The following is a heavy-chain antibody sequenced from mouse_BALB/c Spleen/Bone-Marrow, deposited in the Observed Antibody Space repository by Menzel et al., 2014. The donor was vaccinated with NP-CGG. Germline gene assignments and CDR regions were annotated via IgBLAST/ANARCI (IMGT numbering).Heavy chain of an antibody. CDR1: GFTFSSYA. Sequence: EVKLMESGGGLVKPGGSLKLSCAASGFTFSSYALSWVRQTPEKRLEWVATITIGGSYTFYPDSVRGRFTISRDNAKNTRYLQMSSLRSEDTAMYYCARRGENSLLRPRYFDVWGAGTTVTVSS. J-gene: IGHJ1*01. V-gene: IGHV5-9-1*01. CDR3: ARRGENSLLRPRYFDV. D-gene: IGHD1-2*01. CDR2: ITIGGSYT.